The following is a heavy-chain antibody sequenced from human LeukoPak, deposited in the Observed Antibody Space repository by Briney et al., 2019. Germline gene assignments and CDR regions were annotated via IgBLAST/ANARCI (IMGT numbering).Heavy chain of an antibody. V-gene: IGHV1-69*13. CDR2: IIPIFGTA. CDR1: GGTFSSYA. D-gene: IGHD4-23*01. J-gene: IGHJ4*02. CDR3: ARGWLAETTVVTPYNY. Sequence: VASVKVSCKASGGTFSSYAISWVRQAPGQGLEWMGGIIPIFGTAVYAQKFQGRVTITAVESMSTAYMELSSLRSEDTAIYYCARGWLAETTVVTPYNYWGQGTLVTVSS.